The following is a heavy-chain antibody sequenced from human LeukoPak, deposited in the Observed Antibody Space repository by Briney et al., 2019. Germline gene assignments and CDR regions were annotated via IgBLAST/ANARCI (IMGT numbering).Heavy chain of an antibody. CDR3: ARGRASAGGYSGYDWGDWFDY. CDR1: GYTFTSYD. V-gene: IGHV1-8*03. CDR2: MNPNSGHT. J-gene: IGHJ5*01. Sequence: ASVKVSCKASGYTFTSYDINWVRQATGQGLQWMGWMNPNSGHTGYAQKFQGRVTITRDTSISTAYMELSSLRSEDTAVYYCARGRASAGGYSGYDWGDWFDYWGQGTLVTVSS. D-gene: IGHD5-12*01.